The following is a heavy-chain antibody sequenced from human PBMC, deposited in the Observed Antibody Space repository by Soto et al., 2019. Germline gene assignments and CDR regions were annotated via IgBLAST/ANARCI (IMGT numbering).Heavy chain of an antibody. V-gene: IGHV5-51*01. CDR3: ARKDSSSAFDY. CDR2: IYPGDSDT. D-gene: IGHD3-22*01. Sequence: PGESLKISCKGSGYSFTTYCIGWGRQMPGKGLEWMGIIYPGDSDTRYSPSFQGQVTISADKYISTAYLQWSSLKASDTAMYYGARKDSSSAFDYWGQGTRVTVSS. J-gene: IGHJ4*02. CDR1: GYSFTTYC.